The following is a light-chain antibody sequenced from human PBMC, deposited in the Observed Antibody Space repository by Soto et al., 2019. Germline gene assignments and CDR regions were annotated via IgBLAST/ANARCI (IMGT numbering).Light chain of an antibody. CDR1: QSVSSN. J-gene: IGKJ1*01. Sequence: ETVMAQSPATLSLSPGERATLSCRASQSVSSNLAWYQQKPGQAPRLLIYGASTRATGTAARFSGSGSGTDFTLTISSLQSEDFAVYYCQQYNNWPRTFGQGTKVEFK. V-gene: IGKV3-15*01. CDR2: GAS. CDR3: QQYNNWPRT.